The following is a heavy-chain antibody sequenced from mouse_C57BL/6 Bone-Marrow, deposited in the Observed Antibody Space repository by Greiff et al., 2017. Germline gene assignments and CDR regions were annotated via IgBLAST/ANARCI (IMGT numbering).Heavy chain of an antibody. Sequence: EVKLQESGAELVRPGASVKLSCTASGFNIKDDYMHWVKQRPEQGLEWIGWIDPANGDTEYASKFQGTATITADTSSNTPYLQSSSLTSEETGVYYCTTPYYYYGWYVDVWGTGTTVTVSS. CDR3: TTPYYYYGWYVDV. CDR2: IDPANGDT. V-gene: IGHV14-4*01. J-gene: IGHJ1*03. D-gene: IGHD2-4*01. CDR1: GFNIKDDY.